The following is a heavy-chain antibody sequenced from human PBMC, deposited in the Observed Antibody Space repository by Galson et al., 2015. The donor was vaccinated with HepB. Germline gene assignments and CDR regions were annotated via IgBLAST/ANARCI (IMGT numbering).Heavy chain of an antibody. V-gene: IGHV1-18*04. Sequence: SVKVSCKASGYTFTSYGISWVRQAPGQGLGWMGWIGAYSGNTNYAQNLQGRVTMTADTYTSTAYMELRNLRSADTAVDYCASGYYDAFDIWGQGTMVTVSS. CDR3: ASGYYDAFDI. CDR2: IGAYSGNT. J-gene: IGHJ3*02. CDR1: GYTFTSYG. D-gene: IGHD1-26*01.